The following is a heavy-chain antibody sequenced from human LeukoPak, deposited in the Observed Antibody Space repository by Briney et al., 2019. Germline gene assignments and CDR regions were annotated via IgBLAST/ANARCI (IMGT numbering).Heavy chain of an antibody. D-gene: IGHD4-4*01. CDR3: ARAGIHDYTCDY. J-gene: IGHJ4*02. V-gene: IGHV1-2*02. CDR2: INPNSGGT. CDR1: GXTXTXXX. Sequence: XXSXXXXGXTXTXXXMHWVRQAPGQGLEWMGWINPNSGGTNYAQKFQGGVTMTRDTSISTAYMELSRLRSDDTAVYYCARAGIHDYTCDYWGQGTLVTVSS.